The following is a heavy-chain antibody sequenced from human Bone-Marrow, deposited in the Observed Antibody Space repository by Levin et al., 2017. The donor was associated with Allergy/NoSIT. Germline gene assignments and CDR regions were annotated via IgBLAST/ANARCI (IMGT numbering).Heavy chain of an antibody. CDR3: ARAYCSSTSCYGGEYYFDY. CDR1: GFTFSSYS. CDR2: ISSSSSYI. J-gene: IGHJ4*02. Sequence: GESLKISCAASGFTFSSYSMNWVRQAPGKGLEWVSSISSSSSYIYYADSVKGRFTISRDNAKNSLYLQMNSLRAEDTAVYYCARAYCSSTSCYGGEYYFDYWGQGTLVTVSS. D-gene: IGHD2-2*01. V-gene: IGHV3-21*01.